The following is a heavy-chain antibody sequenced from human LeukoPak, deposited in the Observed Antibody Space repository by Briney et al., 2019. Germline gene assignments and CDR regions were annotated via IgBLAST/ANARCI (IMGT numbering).Heavy chain of an antibody. V-gene: IGHV3-21*01. CDR3: ARAVVVASNWFDP. CDR1: GFTFSSYS. J-gene: IGHJ5*02. CDR2: ISSSSSYI. D-gene: IGHD3-22*01. Sequence: GGSLRLSCAASGFTFSSYSMNWVRQAPGKGLEWVSSISSSSSYIYYADSVKGRFTISRDNAKNSLYLQMNSLRAEDTAVYYCARAVVVASNWFDPWGQGTLVTVPS.